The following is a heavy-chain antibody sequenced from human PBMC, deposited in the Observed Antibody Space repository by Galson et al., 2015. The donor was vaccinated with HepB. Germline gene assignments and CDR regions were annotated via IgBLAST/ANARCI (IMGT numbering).Heavy chain of an antibody. CDR2: ISYDGSNK. Sequence: SLRLSCAASGFTFSSYATHWVRQAPGKGLEWVAVISYDGSNKYYADSVKGRFTISRDNSKNTLYLQMNSLRAEDTAVYYCARDHEVRGVMDYWGQGTLVTVSS. D-gene: IGHD3-10*01. J-gene: IGHJ4*02. V-gene: IGHV3-30*04. CDR1: GFTFSSYA. CDR3: ARDHEVRGVMDY.